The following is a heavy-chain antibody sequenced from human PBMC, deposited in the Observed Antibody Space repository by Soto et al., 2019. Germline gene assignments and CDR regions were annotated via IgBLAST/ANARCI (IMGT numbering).Heavy chain of an antibody. CDR3: ARDLEYQPQYP. CDR1: GYTFTGYY. V-gene: IGHV1-18*04. Sequence: GASVKVSCKASGYTFTGYYMHWVRQAPGQGLEWMGWISAYNGNTNYAQKVQGRVTMTTDTSTSTAYMELRSLRSDDTAVYYCARDLEYQPQYPWGQGTLVTVS. CDR2: ISAYNGNT. J-gene: IGHJ5*02. D-gene: IGHD2-2*01.